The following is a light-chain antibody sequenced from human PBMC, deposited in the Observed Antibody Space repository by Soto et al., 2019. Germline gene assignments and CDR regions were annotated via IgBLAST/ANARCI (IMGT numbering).Light chain of an antibody. V-gene: IGKV1-5*01. CDR3: QQYNNIPRT. CDR2: EPS. J-gene: IGKJ4*01. CDR1: QSISSW. Sequence: DIRMTQSPSTLSASVGDRVTITCRASQSISSWLAWYQQRLGKAPKLLIHEPSRLESGVPPRVSGSESGTEFTLTISGLHAEDFATYYCQQYNNIPRTFGGGTTVPIK.